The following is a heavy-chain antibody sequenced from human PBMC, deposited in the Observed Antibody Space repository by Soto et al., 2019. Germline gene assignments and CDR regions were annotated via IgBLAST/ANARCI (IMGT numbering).Heavy chain of an antibody. Sequence: EVQLVESGGDLVQPGGSLRLSCAASGFTFSTYWMHWVRQAPGKGLLWVSRIKTDGTYATYADSVKGRFTISRDNAKKTLYLQMNSLRVEDAGVYYCAAGGSGYYANWGQGTLVTVSS. D-gene: IGHD3-22*01. CDR3: AAGGSGYYAN. J-gene: IGHJ4*02. CDR2: IKTDGTYA. CDR1: GFTFSTYW. V-gene: IGHV3-74*01.